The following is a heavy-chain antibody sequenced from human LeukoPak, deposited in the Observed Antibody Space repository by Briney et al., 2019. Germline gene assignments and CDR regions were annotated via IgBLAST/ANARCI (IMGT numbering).Heavy chain of an antibody. CDR3: ARDRVAAARAFDI. CDR1: GFTFSSYS. CDR2: ISSSSSTI. V-gene: IGHV3-48*01. D-gene: IGHD6-13*01. J-gene: IGHJ3*02. Sequence: GGSLRLSCAASGFTFSSYSMNWVRQAPGKGLEWVSYISSSSSTIYYADSVKGRFTISRDNAKNSLYLQMNSLRAEDTAVYYCARDRVAAARAFDIWGQGTMVTVSS.